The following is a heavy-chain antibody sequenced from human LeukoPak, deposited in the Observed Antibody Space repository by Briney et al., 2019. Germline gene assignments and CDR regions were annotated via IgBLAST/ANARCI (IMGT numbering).Heavy chain of an antibody. J-gene: IGHJ4*02. CDR3: ARGTYFDY. CDR1: GYTFTTYG. D-gene: IGHD1-1*01. Sequence: GASVKVSCTASGYTFTTYGISWVQQAPGQGLEWMGWTSAYNDKTKYAQKLEGRVTMTTDTSTSTAYMEMRSLRSDDTAVYYCARGTYFDYWGQGTLVTVSS. CDR2: TSAYNDKT. V-gene: IGHV1-18*01.